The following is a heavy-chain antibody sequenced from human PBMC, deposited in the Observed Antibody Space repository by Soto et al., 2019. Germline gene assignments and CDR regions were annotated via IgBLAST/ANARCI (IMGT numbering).Heavy chain of an antibody. CDR3: ARYSGYESPDAFDI. D-gene: IGHD5-12*01. V-gene: IGHV1-18*01. Sequence: SCKASGYTFTSYGISWVRQAPGQGLEWMGWISAYNGNTNYAQKLQGRVTMTTDTSTSTAYMELRSLRSDDTAVYYCARYSGYESPDAFDIWGQGTMVTVSS. CDR2: ISAYNGNT. J-gene: IGHJ3*02. CDR1: GYTFTSYG.